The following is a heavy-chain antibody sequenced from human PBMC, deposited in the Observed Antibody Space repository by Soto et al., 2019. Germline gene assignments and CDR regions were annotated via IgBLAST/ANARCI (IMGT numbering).Heavy chain of an antibody. CDR3: ASTNGGTTPYYYYYYMDV. CDR1: GGTFSSYT. Sequence: ASVKVSCKASGGTFSSYTISWVRQAPGQGLEWMGRIIPILGIANYAQKFQGRVTITADKSTSTAYMELSSLRSEDTAVYYCASTNGGTTPYYYYYYMDVWGKGTTVTVSS. D-gene: IGHD4-17*01. CDR2: IIPILGIA. J-gene: IGHJ6*03. V-gene: IGHV1-69*02.